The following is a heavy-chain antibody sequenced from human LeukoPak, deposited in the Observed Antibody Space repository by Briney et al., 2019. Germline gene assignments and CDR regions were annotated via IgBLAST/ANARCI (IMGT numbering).Heavy chain of an antibody. Sequence: ASVKVSCKASGYTFTSYDINWVRQAPGQGLEWMGGIIPIFGTANYAQKFQGRVTITADESTSTAYMELSSLRSEDTAVYYCARETTVITSAPYYYYYYMDVWGKGTTVTVSS. CDR1: GYTFTSYD. V-gene: IGHV1-69*13. CDR2: IIPIFGTA. J-gene: IGHJ6*03. D-gene: IGHD4-11*01. CDR3: ARETTVITSAPYYYYYYMDV.